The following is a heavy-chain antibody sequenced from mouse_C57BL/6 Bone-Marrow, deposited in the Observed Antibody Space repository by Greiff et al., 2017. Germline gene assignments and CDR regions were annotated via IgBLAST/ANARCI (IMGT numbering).Heavy chain of an antibody. Sequence: QVQLQQSGAELVRPGSSVKLSCKASGYTFTSYWMHWVKQRPIQGLEWIGNIDPSDSETHYNQKFKDKATLTVDKSSSTAYMQLSSLTSEDSAVYYCARGIGPITTVAPYWYFDVWGTGTTVTVSS. J-gene: IGHJ1*03. CDR3: ARGIGPITTVAPYWYFDV. CDR1: GYTFTSYW. V-gene: IGHV1-52*01. D-gene: IGHD1-1*01. CDR2: IDPSDSET.